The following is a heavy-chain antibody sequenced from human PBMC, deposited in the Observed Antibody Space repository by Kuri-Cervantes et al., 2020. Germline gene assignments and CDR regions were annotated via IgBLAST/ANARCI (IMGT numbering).Heavy chain of an antibody. D-gene: IGHD3-16*01. CDR3: ARVDSIYTGPYGMDV. CDR1: GGTFSSYT. Sequence: SVKVSCKASGGTFSSYTISWVRQAPGQGLEWMGRIIPILGIANYAQKFQGRVTITADKSTSTAYMELSSLRSEDTAVYYCARVDSIYTGPYGMDVWGQGTLVTVSS. V-gene: IGHV1-69*02. CDR2: IIPILGIA. J-gene: IGHJ6*02.